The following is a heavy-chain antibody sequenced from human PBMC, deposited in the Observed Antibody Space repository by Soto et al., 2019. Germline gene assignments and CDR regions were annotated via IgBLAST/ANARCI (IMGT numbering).Heavy chain of an antibody. Sequence: QVQLVQSGAEVKKPGSSVKVSCKASGGTFNNYAISWVRQAPGQRLEWKGGSIPVFGTAHYAQKFQGRVTITADESTSTAYMELSSLRCEDTATYYCAREGCGDCGKPFDYWGHGTLVTVSS. CDR3: AREGCGDCGKPFDY. J-gene: IGHJ4*01. CDR2: SIPVFGTA. D-gene: IGHD2-21*02. CDR1: GGTFNNYA. V-gene: IGHV1-69*01.